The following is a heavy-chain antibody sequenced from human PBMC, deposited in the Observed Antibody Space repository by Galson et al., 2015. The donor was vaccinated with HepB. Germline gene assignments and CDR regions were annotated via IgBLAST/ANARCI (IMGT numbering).Heavy chain of an antibody. Sequence: SLRLSCAASGFTFSTYWMSWVRQAPGKGLEWLANIKQGGSEQYYVGSVKGRFTISRDDAKNSLYLQMDSLRADDTAVYYCARALVWSYDFWRAEFDHWGQGTLVTVSS. CDR2: IKQGGSEQ. CDR3: ARALVWSYDFWRAEFDH. D-gene: IGHD3-3*01. V-gene: IGHV3-7*01. CDR1: GFTFSTYW. J-gene: IGHJ4*02.